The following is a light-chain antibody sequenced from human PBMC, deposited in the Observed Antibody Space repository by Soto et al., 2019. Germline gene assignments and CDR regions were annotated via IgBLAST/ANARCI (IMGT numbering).Light chain of an antibody. CDR3: SSYTSSSTPVV. J-gene: IGLJ2*01. V-gene: IGLV2-14*01. CDR1: SSDVGGYNY. CDR2: DVS. Sequence: QSVLTQPASVSGSHGQSITISCTGTSSDVGGYNYVSWYQQHPGKAPKLMIYDVSNRPSGVSNRFSGSKSGNTASLTISGLQAEDEADYYCSSYTSSSTPVVFGGGTQLT.